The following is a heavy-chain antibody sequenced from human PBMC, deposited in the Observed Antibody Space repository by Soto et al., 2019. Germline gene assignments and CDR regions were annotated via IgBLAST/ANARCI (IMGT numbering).Heavy chain of an antibody. J-gene: IGHJ4*02. Sequence: EVQLVESGGNLVQPWGSLRLSCAASGFTFSNYWMSWVRQAPGKGLEWVATIKQDGSETYYLDSVKDRFTISRDNAKNSLFLQMNSLRAEDTAVYYCARDREWEPSQEGFDFWGQGTLVTVSS. CDR2: IKQDGSET. CDR1: GFTFSNYW. CDR3: ARDREWEPSQEGFDF. V-gene: IGHV3-7*03. D-gene: IGHD1-26*01.